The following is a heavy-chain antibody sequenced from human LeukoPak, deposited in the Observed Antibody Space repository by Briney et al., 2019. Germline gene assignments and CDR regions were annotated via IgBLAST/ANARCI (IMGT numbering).Heavy chain of an antibody. J-gene: IGHJ4*02. CDR1: SYTFTSYG. D-gene: IGHD2-21*02. V-gene: IGHV1-18*01. CDR3: ARAQHIVVVTAIDY. Sequence: ASVKVSCKASSYTFTSYGISWVRQAPGQGLEWMGWISAYNGNTNYAQKLQGRVTMTTDTSTSTAYMELRSLRSDDTAVYYCARAQHIVVVTAIDYWGQGTLVTVSS. CDR2: ISAYNGNT.